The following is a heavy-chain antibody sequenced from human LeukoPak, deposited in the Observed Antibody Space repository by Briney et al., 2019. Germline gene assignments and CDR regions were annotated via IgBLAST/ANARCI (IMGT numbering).Heavy chain of an antibody. D-gene: IGHD6-19*01. CDR3: ARGTRKIAVAGGIGY. CDR2: KNPNSGNT. J-gene: IGHJ4*02. CDR1: GHTFTSYD. Sequence: ASVKVSCKASGHTFTSYDINWVRQATGQGLEWMGWKNPNSGNTGYAQRFQGRVTMTRNTSISTAYMELSSLRSEDTAVYYCARGTRKIAVAGGIGYWGQGTLVTVSS. V-gene: IGHV1-8*01.